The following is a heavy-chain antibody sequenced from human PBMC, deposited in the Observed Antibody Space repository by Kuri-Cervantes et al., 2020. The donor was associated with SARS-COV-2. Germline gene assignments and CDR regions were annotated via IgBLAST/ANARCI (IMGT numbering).Heavy chain of an antibody. J-gene: IGHJ4*02. CDR2: ISYDGSNK. CDR3: ARGSLYDFWSGYISYFYY. D-gene: IGHD3-3*01. Sequence: LSLTCAASGFTFSSYGMHWVRQAPGKGLEWVAVISYDGSNKYYADSVKGRFTISRGNSKNTLYLQMNSLRAEDTAVYYCARGSLYDFWSGYISYFYYWGQGTLVTVSS. V-gene: IGHV3-30*03. CDR1: GFTFSSYG.